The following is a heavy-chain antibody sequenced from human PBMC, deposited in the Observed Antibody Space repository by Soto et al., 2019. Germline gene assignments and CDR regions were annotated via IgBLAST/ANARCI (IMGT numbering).Heavy chain of an antibody. Sequence: QLQLQESGSGLVKPSQTLSLTCAVSGGSISSGGYSCSWIRQPPGKGLEWIGYIYHSGSTYYNPSIKNGVTISVDRHKNQFSMKLSSVPAADTAVYYCARGETTVAPRGGFDYWGQGTLVTVSS. D-gene: IGHD4-17*01. J-gene: IGHJ4*02. CDR2: IYHSGST. CDR1: GGSISSGGYS. CDR3: ARGETTVAPRGGFDY. V-gene: IGHV4-30-2*01.